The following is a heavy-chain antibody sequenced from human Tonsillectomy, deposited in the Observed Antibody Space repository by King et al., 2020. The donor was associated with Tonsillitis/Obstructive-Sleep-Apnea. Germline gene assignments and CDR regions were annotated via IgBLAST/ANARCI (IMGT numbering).Heavy chain of an antibody. CDR1: GGSISYYY. J-gene: IGHJ3*02. CDR2: ISYSGST. Sequence: VQLQESGPGLVKPSETLSLTCTVSGGSISYYYWSWIRQPPGKGLEWIGYISYSGSTNYNPSLKSRVTISVDTSKSQFSLKLSSVTAADTAVYYCARDVGEFDFWSGSLPHDAFDIWGQGTMVTVSS. D-gene: IGHD3-3*01. CDR3: ARDVGEFDFWSGSLPHDAFDI. V-gene: IGHV4-59*01.